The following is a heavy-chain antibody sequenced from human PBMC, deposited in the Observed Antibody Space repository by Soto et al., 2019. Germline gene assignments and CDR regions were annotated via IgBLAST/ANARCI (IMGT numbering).Heavy chain of an antibody. D-gene: IGHD3-22*01. CDR3: AKVIFYDGSDYPPRHNGFDI. CDR2: ISGSGGST. J-gene: IGHJ3*02. V-gene: IGHV3-23*01. CDR1: GFTFSNYA. Sequence: GGSLRLSCAASGFTFSNYAMSWVRRAPGKGLEWVSVISGSGGSTYYADSVKGRFTISRDNSKNTLYLQMNSLRAEDTAVYYCAKVIFYDGSDYPPRHNGFDIWGQGTMVTVSS.